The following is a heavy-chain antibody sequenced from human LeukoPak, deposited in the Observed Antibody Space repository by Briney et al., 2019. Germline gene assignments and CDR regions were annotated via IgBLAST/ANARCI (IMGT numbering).Heavy chain of an antibody. D-gene: IGHD3-22*01. Sequence: PSETLSLTCAVYGGSFSDYYWSWIRQAPGKGLEWIGETNHSGSTNYNPSLKSRVTISVDTSKNQFSLKLSSVTAADTAVYYCARNYHDSSGYLGYFDYWGQGILVTVSS. CDR1: GGSFSDYY. V-gene: IGHV4-34*01. CDR3: ARNYHDSSGYLGYFDY. J-gene: IGHJ4*02. CDR2: TNHSGST.